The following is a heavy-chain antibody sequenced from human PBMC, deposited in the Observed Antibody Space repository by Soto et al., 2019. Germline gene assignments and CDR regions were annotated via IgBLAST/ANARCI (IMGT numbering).Heavy chain of an antibody. J-gene: IGHJ6*02. CDR1: GFTLSSYA. V-gene: IGHV3-23*01. CDR2: ISGSGGST. Sequence: EVQLLESGGGLVQPGGSLRLSCAASGFTLSSYAMSWVRQAPGKGLEWVSAISGSGGSTYYADSVKGRFTISRDNSKNTLYLQMNSLRAEDTAVYYCAKGYGSGYYYYYGMDVWGQGTTVTVSS. D-gene: IGHD3-10*01. CDR3: AKGYGSGYYYYYGMDV.